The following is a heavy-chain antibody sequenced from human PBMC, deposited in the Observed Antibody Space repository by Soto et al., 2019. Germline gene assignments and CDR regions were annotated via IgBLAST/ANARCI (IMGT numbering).Heavy chain of an antibody. CDR3: ATAFSSGG. D-gene: IGHD3-10*01. V-gene: IGHV3-48*01. J-gene: IGHJ4*02. Sequence: EVQLVESGGALVQPGGSLRLSCAASGFIFNTYAMNWVRQAPGRGLEWVSYISSGSRTILYADSVKGRFTISRDDARDSLYLQMNSLRAEDSAVYYCATAFSSGGWGRGTLVAVSS. CDR1: GFIFNTYA. CDR2: ISSGSRTI.